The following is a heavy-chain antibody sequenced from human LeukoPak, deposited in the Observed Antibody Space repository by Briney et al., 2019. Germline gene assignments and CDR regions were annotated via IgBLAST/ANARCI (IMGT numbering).Heavy chain of an antibody. CDR3: ATHKSSSWRNNWFDP. V-gene: IGHV1-69*05. D-gene: IGHD6-13*01. J-gene: IGHJ5*02. CDR2: IIPIFGTA. Sequence: SVKVSCKASGGTFSSYAISWVRQAPGQGVEWMGRIIPIFGTAKYAQKFQGRVTIITDESTSTAYMELSSLRSEDTAVYYCATHKSSSWRNNWFDPWGQGTLVTVSS. CDR1: GGTFSSYA.